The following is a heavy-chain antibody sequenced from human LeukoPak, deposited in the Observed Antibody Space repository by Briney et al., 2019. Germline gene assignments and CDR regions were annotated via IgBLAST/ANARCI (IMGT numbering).Heavy chain of an antibody. Sequence: GESLKISCKGSGYSITSYWISXVXXXPGXXXXXMGRIDPSDSYXNYNPSFQGHVTISVDKSINTAYLQWSSLKASDTAIYYCARKLSPLDYWGQGTLVTVSS. V-gene: IGHV5-10-1*01. J-gene: IGHJ4*02. CDR1: GYSITSYW. D-gene: IGHD5-18*01. CDR3: ARKLSPLDY. CDR2: IDPSDSYX.